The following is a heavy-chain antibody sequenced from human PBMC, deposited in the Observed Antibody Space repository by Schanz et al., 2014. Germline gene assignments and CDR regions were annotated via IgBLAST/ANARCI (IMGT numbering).Heavy chain of an antibody. D-gene: IGHD2-2*01. V-gene: IGHV3-30*03. J-gene: IGHJ4*02. CDR1: GLTFSSAW. CDR2: ITYDGSNT. CDR3: IRGDIMVVPVAHF. Sequence: VQLVASGGGLVKPGGSLRLSCAVSGLTFSSAWMGWVRQAPGKGLEWVAIITYDGSNTYHADSVKGRFTISRDNSKNTLYLQMNSLRAEDTAVYYCIRGDIMVVPVAHFWGQGILVTVSS.